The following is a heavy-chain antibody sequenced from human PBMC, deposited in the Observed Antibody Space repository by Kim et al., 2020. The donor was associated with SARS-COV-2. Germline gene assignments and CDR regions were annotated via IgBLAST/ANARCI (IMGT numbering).Heavy chain of an antibody. D-gene: IGHD3-9*01. J-gene: IGHJ4*02. CDR3: AITYYDILTGYFDY. Sequence: SPSFQGQVTISADKSISTAYLQWSSLKASDTAMYYCAITYYDILTGYFDYWGQGTLVTVSS. V-gene: IGHV5-51*01.